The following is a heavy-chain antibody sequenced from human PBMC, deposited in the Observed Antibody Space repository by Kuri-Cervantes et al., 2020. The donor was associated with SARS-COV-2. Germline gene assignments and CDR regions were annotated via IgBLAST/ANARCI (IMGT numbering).Heavy chain of an antibody. V-gene: IGHV3-30*03. D-gene: IGHD6-13*01. CDR2: ISYDGSNK. CDR1: GFTFSNYG. Sequence: GESLKISCAASGFTFSNYGMHWVRQAPGKGLEWVAVISYDGSNKYYKDSVKGRFTISRDNSKNTLYLQMNSLRAEDTAVYYCARSRQGYSSSWYNNWFDPWGQGTLVTVSS. J-gene: IGHJ5*02. CDR3: ARSRQGYSSSWYNNWFDP.